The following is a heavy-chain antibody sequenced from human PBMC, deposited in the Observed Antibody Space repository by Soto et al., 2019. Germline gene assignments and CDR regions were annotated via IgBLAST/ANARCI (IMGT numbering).Heavy chain of an antibody. CDR2: IWYDGSNK. CDR3: AREDSSSPLDY. Sequence: QVQLVESGGGVVQPGRSLRLSCAASGFTFSSYGMHWVRQAPGRGLEGVAVIWYDGSNKYYADSVKGRFTISRDNSKNTLDLQMNSLRAEDTAVYYCAREDSSSPLDYWGQGTMVTVSS. V-gene: IGHV3-33*01. CDR1: GFTFSSYG. D-gene: IGHD6-6*01. J-gene: IGHJ4*02.